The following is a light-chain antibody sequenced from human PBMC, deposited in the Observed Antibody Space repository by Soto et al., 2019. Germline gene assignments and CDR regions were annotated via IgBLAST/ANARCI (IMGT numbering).Light chain of an antibody. CDR3: QKYDNLFP. CDR2: DAS. V-gene: IGKV1-33*01. Sequence: DIQMTQSPSSLSASVGDRVTITCQASQDISNYLNWYQQKPGKAPKLLIYDASNLETGVPSRFSGSGSGTDFTFTISSLQPEDIATYYCQKYDNLFPLGQGTRLEIK. J-gene: IGKJ5*01. CDR1: QDISNY.